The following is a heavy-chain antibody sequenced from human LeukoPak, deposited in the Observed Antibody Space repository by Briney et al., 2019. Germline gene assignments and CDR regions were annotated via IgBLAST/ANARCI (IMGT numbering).Heavy chain of an antibody. CDR1: GGSFSGYY. CDR3: ARGRVAVAGRFDY. D-gene: IGHD6-19*01. V-gene: IGHV4-34*01. J-gene: IGHJ4*02. CDR2: INHSGST. Sequence: SETLSLTCAVYGGSFSGYYWSWIRQPPGKGLEWIGEINHSGSTNYNPSLKSRVTISVDTSKNQFSLKLSSVPAADTAVYYCARGRVAVAGRFDYWGQGTLVTVSS.